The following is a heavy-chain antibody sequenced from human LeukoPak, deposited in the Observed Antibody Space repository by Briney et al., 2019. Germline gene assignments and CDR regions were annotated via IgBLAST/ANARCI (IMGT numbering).Heavy chain of an antibody. Sequence: SETLSLTCAVYGGSFSGYYWSWIRQPPGKGLEWIGEINHSGSTNYNPSLKSRVTISVDTSKNQFSLKLSSVTAADTAVYYCARGYQDIVVVPAAILDFDYWGQGTLVTASS. CDR1: GGSFSGYY. D-gene: IGHD2-2*02. CDR2: INHSGST. J-gene: IGHJ4*02. V-gene: IGHV4-34*01. CDR3: ARGYQDIVVVPAAILDFDY.